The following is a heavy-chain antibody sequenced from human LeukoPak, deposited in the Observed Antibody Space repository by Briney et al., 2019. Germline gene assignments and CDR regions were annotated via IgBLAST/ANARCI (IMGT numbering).Heavy chain of an antibody. CDR1: GYSFANYW. D-gene: IGHD3-10*01. Sequence: GESLKISCKGSGYSFANYWIGWVRQMPGKGLEWMGIIYPADSDTRYSPSFQGQVTISADKSISTAYLHWSSLKASDTAMYYCARHDSGEYFQHWGQGTLVTVPS. CDR2: IYPADSDT. CDR3: ARHDSGEYFQH. J-gene: IGHJ1*01. V-gene: IGHV5-51*01.